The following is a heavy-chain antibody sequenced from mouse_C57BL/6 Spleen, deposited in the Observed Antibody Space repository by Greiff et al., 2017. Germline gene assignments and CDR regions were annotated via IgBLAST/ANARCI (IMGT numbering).Heavy chain of an antibody. CDR3: ASYSWFAY. Sequence: QVQLQQSGPELVKPGASVKISCKASGYSFTSYYIHWVKQRPGPGLEWIGWIYPGSGNTKYNEKFKGKATLTADTSSSTAYMQLSSLTSEDSAVYYCASYSWFAYWGQGTLVTVSA. CDR2: IYPGSGNT. CDR1: GYSFTSYY. J-gene: IGHJ3*01. V-gene: IGHV1-66*01.